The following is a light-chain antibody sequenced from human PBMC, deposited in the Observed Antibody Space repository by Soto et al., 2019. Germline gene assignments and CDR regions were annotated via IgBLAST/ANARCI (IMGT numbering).Light chain of an antibody. CDR1: RHVYINA. CDR2: GAS. CDR3: QQYGASPFT. J-gene: IGKJ3*01. Sequence: VVLTQSPATLSLSPGERATLSCRASRHVYINALAWYQQKPGRTPTLLIFGASTRATDIPDRFSGTGSGTDFSLTINGVEPEDSAFYYCQQYGASPFTFGPGTRVEIK. V-gene: IGKV3-20*01.